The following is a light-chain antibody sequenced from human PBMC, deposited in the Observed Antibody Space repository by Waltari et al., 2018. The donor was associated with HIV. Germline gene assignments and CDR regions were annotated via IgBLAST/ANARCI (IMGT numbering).Light chain of an antibody. J-gene: IGLJ3*02. CDR1: SSDVGGYNF. V-gene: IGLV2-8*01. CDR3: SSYAGSSTLM. CDR2: EAT. Sequence: QSALTQPPSASGSPGQSVTISCTGTSSDVGGYNFVSWYQQHPGKAPKLLIFEATKRPSGVPDRFSVSKSGNTASLTVSGLQAEDEADYYCSSYAGSSTLMFGGGTKLTVL.